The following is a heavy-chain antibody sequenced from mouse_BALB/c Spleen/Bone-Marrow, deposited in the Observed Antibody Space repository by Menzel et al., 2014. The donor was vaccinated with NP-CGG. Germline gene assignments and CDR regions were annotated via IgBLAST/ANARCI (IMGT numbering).Heavy chain of an antibody. V-gene: IGHV7-1*02. CDR1: GFTFSDFY. Sequence: EVKPVESGGGLVQPGDSLRLSCATSGFTFSDFYMEWVRQPPGKRLEWIAASRNKAKHYTTEYSASVKGRFIVSRDTSQSILYPQMNALRAEDTAIYYCARDVGYGNYFVYWGQGTLVTVSA. CDR2: SRNKAKHYTT. D-gene: IGHD2-10*02. CDR3: ARDVGYGNYFVY. J-gene: IGHJ3*01.